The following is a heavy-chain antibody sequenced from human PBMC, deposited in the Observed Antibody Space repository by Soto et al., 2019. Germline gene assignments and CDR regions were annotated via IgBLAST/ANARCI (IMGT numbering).Heavy chain of an antibody. J-gene: IGHJ4*02. D-gene: IGHD1-26*01. CDR3: ARGVSVTLAVQGGAPDKNYFDS. V-gene: IGHV4-34*04. CDR2: IDHSGIT. Sequence: PSETLSLTCAVSGASFSGFYWSWIRQSPGKGLEWIGEIDHSGITNHNTALKSRATMSVDTSKNQFSLKLRSVTAADTAVYYCARGVSVTLAVQGGAPDKNYFDSWSQGTLVT. CDR1: GASFSGFY.